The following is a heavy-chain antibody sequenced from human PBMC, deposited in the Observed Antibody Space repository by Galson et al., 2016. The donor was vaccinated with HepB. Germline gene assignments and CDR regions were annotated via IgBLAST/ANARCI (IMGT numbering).Heavy chain of an antibody. V-gene: IGHV3-23*01. Sequence: SLRLSCAASGFAFSSHAMSWVRQAPGKGLEGVSFISGGGDSTYFAESVKGRFTISRDNSENTVYLQMNRLRAEDTAVYYCAKDRGFGSYRFGAFDIWGQGTIVTVSS. CDR3: AKDRGFGSYRFGAFDI. J-gene: IGHJ3*02. CDR2: ISGGGDST. D-gene: IGHD1-26*01. CDR1: GFAFSSHA.